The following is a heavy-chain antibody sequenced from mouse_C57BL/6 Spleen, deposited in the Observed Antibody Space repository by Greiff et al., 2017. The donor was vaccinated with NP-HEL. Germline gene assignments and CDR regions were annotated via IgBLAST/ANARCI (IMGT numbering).Heavy chain of an antibody. Sequence: EVKLVESGGGLVKPGGSLKLSCAASGFTFSSYAMSWVRQTPEKRLEWVATISDGGSYTYYPDNVKGRFTISRDNAKNNLYLQMSHLKSEDTAMYYCARGGNLFYAMDYWGQGTSVTVSS. CDR2: ISDGGSYT. V-gene: IGHV5-4*03. J-gene: IGHJ4*01. CDR1: GFTFSSYA. D-gene: IGHD2-1*01. CDR3: ARGGNLFYAMDY.